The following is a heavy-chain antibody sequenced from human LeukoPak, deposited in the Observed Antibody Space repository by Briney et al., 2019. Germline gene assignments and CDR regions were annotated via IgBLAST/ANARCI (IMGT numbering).Heavy chain of an antibody. CDR2: IYYSGST. J-gene: IGHJ6*02. D-gene: IGHD1-26*01. CDR3: ARHMSGSYYTFSGYYYYGMDV. CDR1: GGSFSGYY. V-gene: IGHV4-59*01. Sequence: SETLSLTCAVYGGSFSGYYWSWIRQPPGKGLEWIGYIYYSGSTNYNPSLKSRVTISVDTSKNQFSLKLSSVTAADTAVYYCARHMSGSYYTFSGYYYYGMDVWGQGTTVTVSS.